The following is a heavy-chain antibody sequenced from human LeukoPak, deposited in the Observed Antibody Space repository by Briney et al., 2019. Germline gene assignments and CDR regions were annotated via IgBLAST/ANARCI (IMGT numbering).Heavy chain of an antibody. J-gene: IGHJ4*02. CDR1: GFTVSSNY. CDR2: IYSGGST. CDR3: ARDKTAMADPFDY. D-gene: IGHD6-19*01. V-gene: IGHV3-66*01. Sequence: GGSLRLSCAASGFTVSSNYMNWVRQAPGKGLEWVSVIYSGGSTYYAASVKGRFTISRDNSKNTVYLQMNSLRAEDTAVYYCARDKTAMADPFDYWGQGTLVTVSS.